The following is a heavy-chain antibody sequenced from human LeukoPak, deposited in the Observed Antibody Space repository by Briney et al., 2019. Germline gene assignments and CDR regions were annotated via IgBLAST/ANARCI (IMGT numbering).Heavy chain of an antibody. CDR2: LFSGGTT. J-gene: IGHJ4*02. CDR1: GFTVSSNY. V-gene: IGHV3-53*01. D-gene: IGHD3-22*01. Sequence: PGGSLRLSCVASGFTVSSNYMTWVRQAPGKGLEWVSVLFSGGTTAYADSVKGRFTISRDNSKNTLYLQMNSLRPEDTAVYYCARGDTKRTSGYYYYYDYWGQGTLVTVSS. CDR3: ARGDTKRTSGYYYYYDY.